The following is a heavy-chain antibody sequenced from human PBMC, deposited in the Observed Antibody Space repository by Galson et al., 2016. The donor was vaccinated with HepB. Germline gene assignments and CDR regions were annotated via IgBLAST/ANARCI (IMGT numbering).Heavy chain of an antibody. CDR2: IKQDGSEK. J-gene: IGHJ4*02. Sequence: LRLSCAASGFTIRNYWMTWFRQSPGKGLEWVANIKQDGSEKYYVDSVKGRIIIPRDNAKNSLFLQMNSPRAEDTAVYHCEGYCDTGSCYGTDYGGQGTLVTVSS. V-gene: IGHV3-7*01. CDR3: EGYCDTGSCYGTDY. D-gene: IGHD2-15*01. CDR1: GFTIRNYW.